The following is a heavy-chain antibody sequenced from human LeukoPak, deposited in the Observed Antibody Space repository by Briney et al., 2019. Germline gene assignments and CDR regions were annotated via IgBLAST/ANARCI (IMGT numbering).Heavy chain of an antibody. Sequence: PSETLSLTCTASGGSISSSSYYWGWIRQPPGKGLEWIGSIYYSGSTYYNPSLKSRVTISVDTSKNQFSLKLSSVTAADTAVYYCARDWATIFGVVPEGNWFNPWGQGTLVTVSS. CDR1: GGSISSSSYY. V-gene: IGHV4-39*07. J-gene: IGHJ5*02. CDR3: ARDWATIFGVVPEGNWFNP. D-gene: IGHD3-3*01. CDR2: IYYSGST.